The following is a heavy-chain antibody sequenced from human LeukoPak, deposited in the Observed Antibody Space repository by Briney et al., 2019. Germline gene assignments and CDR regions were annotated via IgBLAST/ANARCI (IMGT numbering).Heavy chain of an antibody. J-gene: IGHJ4*02. D-gene: IGHD3-10*01. V-gene: IGHV3-23*01. CDR3: AKDRTVRGVIKFYFDY. CDR1: GFTFSSYA. CDR2: ISGSGGST. Sequence: GGSLRLSCAASGFTFSSYAVSWVRQAPGKGLEWVSAISGSGGSTYYADSVKGRFTISRDNSKNTLYLQMNSLRAEDTAVYYCAKDRTVRGVIKFYFDYWGQGTLVTVSS.